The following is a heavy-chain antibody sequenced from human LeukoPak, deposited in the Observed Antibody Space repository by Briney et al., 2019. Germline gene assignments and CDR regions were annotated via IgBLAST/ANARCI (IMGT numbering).Heavy chain of an antibody. CDR1: GFTFSSYG. CDR3: ANAQARWNDVRGFDY. J-gene: IGHJ4*02. Sequence: GGSLRLSCAASGFTFSSYGMHWVRQAPGKGLEWVAVISYDGSNKYYADSVKGRFTIFRDNSKNTLYLQMNSLRAEDTAVYYCANAQARWNDVRGFDYWGQGTLVTVSS. D-gene: IGHD1-1*01. V-gene: IGHV3-30*18. CDR2: ISYDGSNK.